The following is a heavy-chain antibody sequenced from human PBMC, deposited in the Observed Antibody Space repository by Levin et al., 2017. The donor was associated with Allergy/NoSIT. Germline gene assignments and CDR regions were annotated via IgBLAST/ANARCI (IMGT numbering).Heavy chain of an antibody. CDR3: ARGNTADGDYVLFDF. CDR2: IYSSGST. J-gene: IGHJ4*02. V-gene: IGHV4-4*07. CDR1: GGSISSFY. Sequence: KPSETLSLTCTVSGGSISSFYWTWIRQPAGKGLEWIERIYSSGSTNFNPSLKSRVTMSVDTSKNQFSLKLISVTAADTAVYYCARGNTADGDYVLFDFWGQGTLVTVSS. D-gene: IGHD4-17*01.